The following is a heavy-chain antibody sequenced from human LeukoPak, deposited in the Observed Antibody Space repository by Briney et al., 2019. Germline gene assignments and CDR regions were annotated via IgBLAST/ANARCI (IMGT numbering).Heavy chain of an antibody. V-gene: IGHV3-23*01. CDR1: EFPFSNYG. CDR2: ISTSGGST. D-gene: IGHD3-10*01. J-gene: IGHJ4*02. CDR3: ARDDWFGDLRDY. Sequence: GGTLRLSCAASEFPFSNYGMSWVRQAPGKGLEWVSSISTSGGSTYYADSVKGRFTISRDNSKNTLYLQMNSLRAEDTAVYYCARDDWFGDLRDYWGQGTLVTVSS.